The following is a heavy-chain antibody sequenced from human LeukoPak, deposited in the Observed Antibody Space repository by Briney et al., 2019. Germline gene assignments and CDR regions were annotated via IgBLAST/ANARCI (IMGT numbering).Heavy chain of an antibody. CDR2: ISSSGGST. J-gene: IGHJ4*02. CDR3: ARGGGIAVAGWAPYFDY. D-gene: IGHD6-19*01. CDR1: GFTFSTYG. V-gene: IGHV3-23*01. Sequence: SGGSLRLSCAASGFTFSTYGMSWVRQAPGKGLEWVSGISSSGGSTSYADSVKGRFTVSRDNSNNTVYLQMNSLRAEDTAVYYCARGGGIAVAGWAPYFDYWGQGTLVTVSS.